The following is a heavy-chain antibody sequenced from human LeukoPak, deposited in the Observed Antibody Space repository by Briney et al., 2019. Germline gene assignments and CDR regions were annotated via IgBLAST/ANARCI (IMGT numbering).Heavy chain of an antibody. V-gene: IGHV4-59*01. CDR1: GGSISSYY. J-gene: IGHJ6*03. CDR3: ARVGMVRGVVGDMDV. D-gene: IGHD3-10*01. CDR2: IYYSGST. Sequence: SETLSLTCTVSGGSISSYYWSWIRQPPGKGLEWIGYIYYSGSTNYNPSLKSRVTISVDTSKNQFSLKLSSVTAADTAVYCCARVGMVRGVVGDMDVWGKGTTVTISS.